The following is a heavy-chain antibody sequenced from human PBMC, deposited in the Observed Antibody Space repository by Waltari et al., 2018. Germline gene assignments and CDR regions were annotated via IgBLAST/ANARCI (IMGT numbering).Heavy chain of an antibody. CDR1: GFSVTSNY. D-gene: IGHD2-21*02. J-gene: IGHJ4*02. Sequence: EVQLVESGGGLIQPGGSLRLSCAVSGFSVTSNYLTWLRQAPGKGLEWVAVLYSGGGTYYTDSVKGRFTISRDNSNNTLDLQMTGLRADDTAVYYCAKDPIVVVTAIFDYWGQGTLVTVSS. V-gene: IGHV3-53*01. CDR3: AKDPIVVVTAIFDY. CDR2: LYSGGGT.